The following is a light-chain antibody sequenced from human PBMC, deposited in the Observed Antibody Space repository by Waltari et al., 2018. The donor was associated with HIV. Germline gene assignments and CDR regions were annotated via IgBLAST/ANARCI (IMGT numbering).Light chain of an antibody. J-gene: IGKJ5*01. CDR2: AAS. Sequence: DIQVTQSPSYLSASVGDRITITCRASQSISTYMSWYQQKPGKAPNLLIYAASSLQSGIPSRFSGSGSGTDFTLTISSLQPEDFATYYCQQSYNTPPTFGRGTRLEIK. CDR3: QQSYNTPPT. V-gene: IGKV1-39*01. CDR1: QSISTY.